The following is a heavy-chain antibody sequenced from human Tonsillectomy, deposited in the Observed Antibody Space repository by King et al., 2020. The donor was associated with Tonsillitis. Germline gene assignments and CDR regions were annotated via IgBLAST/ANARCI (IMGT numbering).Heavy chain of an antibody. J-gene: IGHJ4*02. CDR3: AKDGHSSGWYYFDY. D-gene: IGHD6-19*01. CDR1: GFTFSSYA. V-gene: IGHV3-23*04. CDR2: ISNSGGNT. Sequence: VQLVESGGGLVQPGGSLRLSCAASGFTFSSYAMSWVRQAPGKGLEWVSGISNSGGNTYYADSVKGRFTISRDKSKNTLYLQMNSLRAGDTAAYYCAKDGHSSGWYYFDYWGQGTLVTVSS.